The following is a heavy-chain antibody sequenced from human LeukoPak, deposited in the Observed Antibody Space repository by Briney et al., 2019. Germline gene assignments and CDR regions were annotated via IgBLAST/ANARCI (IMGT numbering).Heavy chain of an antibody. V-gene: IGHV1-2*02. CDR1: GYTFTGYY. CDR3: ARVSGYDALDAFDI. D-gene: IGHD5-12*01. CDR2: MNGNSGAT. J-gene: IGHJ3*02. Sequence: ASVKVSCKASGYTFTGYYMHWVRQAPGQGLEWMGWMNGNSGATIYAQKFQGRVALTRDTSISTAYMELSRLRSDDTAVYYCARVSGYDALDAFDIWGQGTMVTVSS.